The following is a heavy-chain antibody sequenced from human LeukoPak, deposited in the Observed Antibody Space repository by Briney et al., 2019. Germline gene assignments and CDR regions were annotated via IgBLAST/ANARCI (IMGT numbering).Heavy chain of an antibody. Sequence: GGSLRLSCAASGFTFSSYAMSWVRQAPGKGLEWVSAISGSGGSTYYADSVKGRLTISRDNSKNTLYPQMNSPRAEDTAVYYCAKDDWVLAFDIWGQGTMVTVSS. J-gene: IGHJ3*02. V-gene: IGHV3-23*01. CDR2: ISGSGGST. CDR3: AKDDWVLAFDI. D-gene: IGHD3-9*01. CDR1: GFTFSSYA.